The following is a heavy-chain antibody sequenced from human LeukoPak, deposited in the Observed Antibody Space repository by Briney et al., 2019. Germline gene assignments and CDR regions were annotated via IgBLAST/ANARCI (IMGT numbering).Heavy chain of an antibody. CDR3: AKDIPRSGWAFDY. D-gene: IGHD6-25*01. V-gene: IGHV3-23*01. J-gene: IGHJ4*02. Sequence: GGSLSLSCAASGFTFSNYAISWVCHAPGAGLERVSHSSDSAGSTDYADSVKGRFAISRDNSKNTLYLQMNSLRVEDTAVYYCAKDIPRSGWAFDYWGQGTLVTVSS. CDR1: GFTFSNYA. CDR2: SSDSAGST.